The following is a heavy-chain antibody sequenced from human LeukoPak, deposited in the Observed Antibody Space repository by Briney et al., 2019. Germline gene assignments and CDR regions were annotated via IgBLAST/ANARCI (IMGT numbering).Heavy chain of an antibody. CDR2: INPNSGGT. Sequence: ASVKVSCKASGYTFTAYYIHWVRQAPGQGLEWMGRINPNSGGTNYARKFQGRVTMTRDTSISTAYMELSRLTSDDTAVYYCARDATSEWELLNWGQGTLVTVSS. CDR3: ARDATSEWELLN. D-gene: IGHD1-26*01. J-gene: IGHJ4*02. V-gene: IGHV1-2*06. CDR1: GYTFTAYY.